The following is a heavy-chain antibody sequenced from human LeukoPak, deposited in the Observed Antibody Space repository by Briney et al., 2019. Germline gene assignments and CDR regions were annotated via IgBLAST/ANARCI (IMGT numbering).Heavy chain of an antibody. J-gene: IGHJ4*02. V-gene: IGHV4-34*01. CDR2: INHSGST. D-gene: IGHD6-13*01. CDR3: ARARGQQLVDGRGDY. CDR1: GGSFSGYY. Sequence: SETLSLTCAVYGGSFSGYYWSWIRQPPGKGLEWIGEINHSGSTNYNPSLKSRVTISVDTSKNQFSLKLSSVTAADTAVYYCARARGQQLVDGRGDYWDQGTLVTVSS.